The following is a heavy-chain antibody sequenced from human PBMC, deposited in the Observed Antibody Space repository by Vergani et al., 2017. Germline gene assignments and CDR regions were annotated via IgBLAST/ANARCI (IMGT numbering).Heavy chain of an antibody. CDR1: GDSFNSNHW. Sequence: QVQLQESGPGLVKPPGTLSLTCAVSGDSFNSNHWWSWVRQPSGKGLEWIGEIYHTGRTTYNPSLKSRVTISLDKSKNQFSLKLNSVTAADTAVYYCVRQGLGVRNWFDPWGQGTLVTVSS. CDR2: IYHTGRT. V-gene: IGHV4-4*03. D-gene: IGHD1-26*01. J-gene: IGHJ5*02. CDR3: VRQGLGVRNWFDP.